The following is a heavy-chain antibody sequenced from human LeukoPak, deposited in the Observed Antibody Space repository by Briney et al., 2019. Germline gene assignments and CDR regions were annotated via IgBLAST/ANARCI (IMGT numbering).Heavy chain of an antibody. D-gene: IGHD3-3*01. Sequence: GESLKISCKGSGYSFTSYWIGWVRQMPGKGLEWMGIIYPGDSDTRYSPSFQGQVTISADKSISTAYLQWSSLKASDTAMYYCARRGIWSGYLGGRQDSNWFDPWGQGTLVTVSS. V-gene: IGHV5-51*01. J-gene: IGHJ5*02. CDR1: GYSFTSYW. CDR2: IYPGDSDT. CDR3: ARRGIWSGYLGGRQDSNWFDP.